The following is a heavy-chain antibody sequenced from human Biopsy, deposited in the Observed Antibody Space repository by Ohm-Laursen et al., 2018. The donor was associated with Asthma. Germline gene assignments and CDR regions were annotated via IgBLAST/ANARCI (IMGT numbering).Heavy chain of an antibody. CDR3: ASQSSGPDFWSGYYYFDY. Sequence: RSLRLSCAASGFSFSEFVMHWVRQAPGKGLEWVAVISYDGSNKYYADSVKGRFTISRDNSKNTLYLQMNSLRAEDTAVYYCASQSSGPDFWSGYYYFDYWGQGTLVTVSS. D-gene: IGHD3-3*01. CDR1: GFSFSEFV. V-gene: IGHV3-30*03. J-gene: IGHJ4*02. CDR2: ISYDGSNK.